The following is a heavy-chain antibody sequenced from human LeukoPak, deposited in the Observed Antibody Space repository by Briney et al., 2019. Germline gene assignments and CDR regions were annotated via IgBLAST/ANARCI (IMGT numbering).Heavy chain of an antibody. Sequence: GGSLRLSCAASGFTFSSYEMNWVRQAPGKGLEWVSYISSSGSTIYYADSVKGRFTISRDNAKNSLYLQMNSLRAEDTAVYYSASIWFGELARDYWGQGTLVTVSS. CDR1: GFTFSSYE. D-gene: IGHD3-10*01. CDR2: ISSSGSTI. CDR3: ASIWFGELARDY. V-gene: IGHV3-48*03. J-gene: IGHJ4*02.